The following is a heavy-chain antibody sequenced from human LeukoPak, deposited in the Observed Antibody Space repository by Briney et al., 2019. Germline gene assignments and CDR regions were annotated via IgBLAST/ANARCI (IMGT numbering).Heavy chain of an antibody. Sequence: GGSLRLSCAASEFTVSGQEMSWVRQAPGKGLEWVANIKQDGSEKYYVDSVKGRFTISRDNAKNSLYLQMNSLRAEDTAVYYCARTIVVVPAAPFDYWGQGTLVTVSS. CDR1: EFTVSGQE. J-gene: IGHJ4*02. V-gene: IGHV3-7*01. CDR3: ARTIVVVPAAPFDY. D-gene: IGHD2-2*01. CDR2: IKQDGSEK.